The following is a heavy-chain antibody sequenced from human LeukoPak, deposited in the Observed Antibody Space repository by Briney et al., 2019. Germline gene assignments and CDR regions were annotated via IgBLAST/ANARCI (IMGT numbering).Heavy chain of an antibody. Sequence: GGSLRLSCAASGFTFSSYAMHWVRQAPGKGLEWVAVISYDGSNKYYADSVKGRFTISRDNSKNTLYLQMNSLRAEDTVVYYCAREGDYWGQGTLVTVSS. V-gene: IGHV3-30-3*01. CDR1: GFTFSSYA. CDR2: ISYDGSNK. CDR3: AREGDY. J-gene: IGHJ4*02.